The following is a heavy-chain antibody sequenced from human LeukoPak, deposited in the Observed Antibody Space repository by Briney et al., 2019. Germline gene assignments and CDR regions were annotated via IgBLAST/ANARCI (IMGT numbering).Heavy chain of an antibody. CDR3: ASLDREGFDY. CDR1: GFTLSSYA. V-gene: IGHV3-30-3*01. Sequence: GRSLRLSCAASGFTLSSYAMHWVRQAPGKGLEWVAVISYDGSNKYYADSVKGRFTISRDNSKNTLYLQMNSLRAEDTAVYYCASLDREGFDYWGQGTLVTVSS. J-gene: IGHJ4*02. CDR2: ISYDGSNK.